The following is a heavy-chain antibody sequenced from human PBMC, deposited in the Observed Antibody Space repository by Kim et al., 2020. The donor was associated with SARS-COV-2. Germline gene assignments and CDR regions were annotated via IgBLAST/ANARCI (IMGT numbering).Heavy chain of an antibody. Sequence: LKSRVTISVDTSKNQFSLKLSSVTAADTAVYYCARAEPLHPANGLSYFDYWGQGTLVTVSS. V-gene: IGHV4-39*07. J-gene: IGHJ4*02. CDR3: ARAEPLHPANGLSYFDY. D-gene: IGHD1-26*01.